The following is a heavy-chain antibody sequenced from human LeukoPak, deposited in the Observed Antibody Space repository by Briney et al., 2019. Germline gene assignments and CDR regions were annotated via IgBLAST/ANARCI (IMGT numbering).Heavy chain of an antibody. Sequence: GGSLRLSCAASGFTFSSYAMHWVRQAPGKGLEWVAVISYDGSNKYYADSVKGRFTISRDNSKNTLYLQVNSLRAEDTAVYLAVAGTDDAFDLWGQGTMVTVSS. D-gene: IGHD6-19*01. CDR3: VAGTDDAFDL. V-gene: IGHV3-30-3*01. J-gene: IGHJ3*01. CDR1: GFTFSSYA. CDR2: ISYDGSNK.